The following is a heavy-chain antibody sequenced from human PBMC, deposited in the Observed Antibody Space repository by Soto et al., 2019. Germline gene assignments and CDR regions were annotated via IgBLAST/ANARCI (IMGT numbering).Heavy chain of an antibody. CDR3: ASLRDYGDYVDYFDY. CDR2: IYYSGST. J-gene: IGHJ4*02. D-gene: IGHD4-17*01. Sequence: TSETLSLTCTVSGGSVSSGSYYWSWIRQPPGKGLEWIGYIYYSGSTNYNPSLKSRVTISVDTSKNQFSLKLSSVTAADTAVYYCASLRDYGDYVDYFDYWGQGTLVTVSS. V-gene: IGHV4-61*01. CDR1: GGSVSSGSYY.